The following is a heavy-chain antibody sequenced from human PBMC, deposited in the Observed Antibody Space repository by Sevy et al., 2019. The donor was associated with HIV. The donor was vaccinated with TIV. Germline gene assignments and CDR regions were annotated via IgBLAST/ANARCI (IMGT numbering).Heavy chain of an antibody. D-gene: IGHD2-15*01. Sequence: GGSLRLSCAAFGFTFDDYTMHWVRQAPGKGLEWVSLISWDGGSTYYADSVKGRFTISRDNSKNSLYLQMNSLRTEDTALYYCAKDTRYCSGGSCYLEVGAFDIWGQGTMVTVSS. CDR1: GFTFDDYT. CDR2: ISWDGGST. V-gene: IGHV3-43*01. J-gene: IGHJ3*02. CDR3: AKDTRYCSGGSCYLEVGAFDI.